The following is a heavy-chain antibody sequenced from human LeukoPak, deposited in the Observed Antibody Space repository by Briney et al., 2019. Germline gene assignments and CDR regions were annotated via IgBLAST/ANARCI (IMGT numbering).Heavy chain of an antibody. V-gene: IGHV3-7*01. CDR1: GFTFSNYW. Sequence: GGSLRLSCAASGFTFSNYWMSWVRQAPGKGLEWVANIKEDGSEKYYVDSVKGRFTISRDNAKNSLYLQMNGLRAEDTAVYYCARDEPYYDFWSGYSNNWFDPWGQGTLVTVSS. CDR2: IKEDGSEK. CDR3: ARDEPYYDFWSGYSNNWFDP. J-gene: IGHJ5*02. D-gene: IGHD3-3*01.